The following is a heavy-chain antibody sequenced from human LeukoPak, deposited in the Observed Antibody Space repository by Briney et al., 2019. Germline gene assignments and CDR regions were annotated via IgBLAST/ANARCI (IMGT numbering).Heavy chain of an antibody. J-gene: IGHJ6*04. Sequence: GESLKISCKGSGYCFTSYWIVWVRQMPGKGLGWMGIIYPGDSDTTYSPSFQGQVTISADKSISTAYLQWSSLKASDTAIYYCARHRVATADGMDVWGKGTTVTVSS. D-gene: IGHD1-26*01. CDR1: GYCFTSYW. CDR3: ARHRVATADGMDV. CDR2: IYPGDSDT. V-gene: IGHV5-51*01.